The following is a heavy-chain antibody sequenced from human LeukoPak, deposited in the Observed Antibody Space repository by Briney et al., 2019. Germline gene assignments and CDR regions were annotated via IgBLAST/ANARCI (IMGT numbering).Heavy chain of an antibody. CDR2: MNPNSGNT. Sequence: ASVKVSCKASGYAFTSYDINWVRQATGQGLEWMGWMNPNSGNTGYAQKFQGRVTMTRNTSISTAYMELSSLRSEDTAVYYCARGRVSGSGVGYWGQGTLVTVSS. CDR1: GYAFTSYD. CDR3: ARGRVSGSGVGY. D-gene: IGHD3-10*01. J-gene: IGHJ4*02. V-gene: IGHV1-8*01.